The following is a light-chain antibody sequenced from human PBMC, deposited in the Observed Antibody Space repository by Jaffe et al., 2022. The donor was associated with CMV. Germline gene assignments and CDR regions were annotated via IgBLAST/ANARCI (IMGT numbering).Light chain of an antibody. CDR1: ESISGY. Sequence: DIQMTQSPSSLSASVGDRVTITCRASESISGYLNWYQQKPGKVPKLLIYAASNLQSGVPARFSGSGSGTDFTFTISSLQPEDFATYYCQQSHSTPITFGHGTRLEIK. CDR2: AAS. CDR3: QQSHSTPIT. V-gene: IGKV1-39*01. J-gene: IGKJ5*01.